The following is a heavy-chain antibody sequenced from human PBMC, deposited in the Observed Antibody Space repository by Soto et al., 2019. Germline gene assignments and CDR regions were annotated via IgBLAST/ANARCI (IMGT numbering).Heavy chain of an antibody. CDR2: ISYDGSNK. D-gene: IGHD2-15*01. Sequence: QVQLVESGGGVLQPGRSLRLSCAASGFTFSSYAMHWVRQAPGKGLEWVAVISYDGSNKYYADSVKGRFTISRDNSKNTLYLQMNSLRAEDTAVYYCARDRVVVVVAATISWFDPWGQGTLVTVSS. V-gene: IGHV3-30-3*01. J-gene: IGHJ5*02. CDR1: GFTFSSYA. CDR3: ARDRVVVVVAATISWFDP.